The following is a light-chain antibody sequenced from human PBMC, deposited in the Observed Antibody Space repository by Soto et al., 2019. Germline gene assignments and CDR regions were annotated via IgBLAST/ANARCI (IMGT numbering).Light chain of an antibody. CDR3: SSYTSSSTRVI. CDR1: SSDVGGYNY. Sequence: QSVLTQPASVSGSPGQSITISCTGTSSDVGGYNYVSWYQQHPGKAPKLMIYDVGNRPSGVSNRFSGSKSGNTASLTISVLQAEDEADYYCSSYTSSSTRVIFGGGTKVTVL. J-gene: IGLJ2*01. V-gene: IGLV2-14*03. CDR2: DVG.